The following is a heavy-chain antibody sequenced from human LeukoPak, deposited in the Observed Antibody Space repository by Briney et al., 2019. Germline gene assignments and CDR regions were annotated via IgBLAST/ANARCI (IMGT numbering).Heavy chain of an antibody. V-gene: IGHV3-21*01. CDR2: ISSGGSVT. Sequence: GGSLRLSCAASGFIFGDYSMNWVRQAPGKGLEWVPSISSGGSVTYYADSLRGRFTISRDNAKDSVLLQMNSLRVEDTAVYFCSREPDMDVWGKGTTVSVSS. CDR1: GFIFGDYS. J-gene: IGHJ6*03. CDR3: SREPDMDV.